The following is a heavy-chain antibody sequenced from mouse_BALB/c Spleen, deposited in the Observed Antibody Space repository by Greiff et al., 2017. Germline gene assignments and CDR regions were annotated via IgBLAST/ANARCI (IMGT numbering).Heavy chain of an antibody. Sequence: QVQLQQSGAELVRPGASVTLSCKASGYTFTDYEMHWVKQTPVHGLEWIGAIDPETGGTAYNQKFTGKATLTADKSSSTAYMELRSLTSEDSAVYYCTRWTMITTMDYWGQGTSVTVSS. J-gene: IGHJ4*01. CDR3: TRWTMITTMDY. V-gene: IGHV1-15*01. CDR1: GYTFTDYE. D-gene: IGHD2-4*01. CDR2: IDPETGGT.